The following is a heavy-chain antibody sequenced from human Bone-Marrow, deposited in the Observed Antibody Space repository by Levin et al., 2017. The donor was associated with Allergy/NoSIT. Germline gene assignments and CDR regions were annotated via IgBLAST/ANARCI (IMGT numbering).Heavy chain of an antibody. CDR2: IYYSGST. V-gene: IGHV4-59*01. D-gene: IGHD6-13*01. Sequence: SSETLSLTCTVSGGSISSYYWSWIRQPPGKGLEWIGYIYYSGSTNYNPSLKSRVTISVDTSKNQFSLKLSSVTAADTAVYYCASSEIYSSSWYNWFDPWGQGTLVTVSS. CDR1: GGSISSYY. CDR3: ASSEIYSSSWYNWFDP. J-gene: IGHJ5*02.